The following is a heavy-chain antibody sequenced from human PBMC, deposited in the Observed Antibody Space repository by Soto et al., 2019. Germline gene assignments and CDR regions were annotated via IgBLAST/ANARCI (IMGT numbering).Heavy chain of an antibody. Sequence: SETLFLTCAVYGGSFSGYYWSWIRQPPGKGLEWIGEINHSGSTNYNPSLKSRVTISVDTSKNQFSLKLSSVTAADTAVYYCARWRRYSSSWYNDYGMDVWGQGTTVTVSS. V-gene: IGHV4-34*01. J-gene: IGHJ6*02. CDR2: INHSGST. D-gene: IGHD6-13*01. CDR3: ARWRRYSSSWYNDYGMDV. CDR1: GGSFSGYY.